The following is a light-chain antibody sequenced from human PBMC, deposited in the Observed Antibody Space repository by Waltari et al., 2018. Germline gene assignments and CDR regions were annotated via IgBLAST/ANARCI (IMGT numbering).Light chain of an antibody. V-gene: IGKV4-1*01. J-gene: IGKJ2*01. CDR1: PSVFYSSNDKNY. CDR2: WGS. Sequence: VMTQSPDSLAVALGGRATISCKSSPSVFYSSNDKNYLAWYQKKPGQAPKLLIYWGSTRDSGVPARFSGSGSGTDFALTISSLQAEDVAVYYCQQYYITPYTFGQGTRLEIK. CDR3: QQYYITPYT.